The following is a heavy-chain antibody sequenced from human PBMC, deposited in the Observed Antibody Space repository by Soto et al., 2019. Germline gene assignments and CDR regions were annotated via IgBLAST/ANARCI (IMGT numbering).Heavy chain of an antibody. CDR3: ASQASPYYYYGMDV. V-gene: IGHV4-39*01. J-gene: IGHJ6*02. Sequence: PSETLSLTWTVSGGSISSSSYYWGWISQPPGKGLEWIGNIYYSGSTYYNPSLKSRVTISVDTSKNQFSLKLSSVTAADTAVYYCASQASPYYYYGMDVWGQGTTVTVSS. CDR2: IYYSGST. CDR1: GGSISSSSYY.